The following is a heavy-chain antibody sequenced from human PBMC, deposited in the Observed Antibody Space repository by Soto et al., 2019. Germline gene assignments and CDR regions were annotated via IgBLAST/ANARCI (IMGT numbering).Heavy chain of an antibody. D-gene: IGHD2-15*01. CDR1: GFTFSSYA. CDR3: AKEYCSVLQADPHYYYYMDV. Sequence: PGGSLRLSCAASGFTFSSYAMSWVRQAPGKGLEWVSAISGSGGSTYYADSVKGRFPISRDNSKNTLYLQMNSLRAADTAVYYCAKEYCSVLQADPHYYYYMDVWGKGTTVTVSS. V-gene: IGHV3-23*01. CDR2: ISGSGGST. J-gene: IGHJ6*03.